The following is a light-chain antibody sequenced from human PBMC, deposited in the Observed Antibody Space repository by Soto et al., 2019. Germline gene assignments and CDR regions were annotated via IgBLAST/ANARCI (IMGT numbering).Light chain of an antibody. Sequence: EIVLTQSPGTLSLSPGERATLSCRASQSVSSSYLAWYQQKPGQAPRLLIYGASSRATGIPDRFSGSGSGTDFTLTISRLEPEDFAVYYCQQYGSSPPSTFGQGPKLDIK. V-gene: IGKV3-20*01. J-gene: IGKJ1*01. CDR2: GAS. CDR1: QSVSSSY. CDR3: QQYGSSPPST.